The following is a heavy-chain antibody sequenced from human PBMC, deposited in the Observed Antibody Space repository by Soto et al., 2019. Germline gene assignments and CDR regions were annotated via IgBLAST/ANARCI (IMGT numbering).Heavy chain of an antibody. CDR2: IYYSGRT. V-gene: IGHV4-31*03. Sequence: QVQLQESGPGLVKTSQTLSLTCTVSGGSITIGAYFWTWIRQRPGKGLEWVGYIYYSGRTHFNPSLKNRAVISGDTSKNQFSLNLRSVTAADTAVYYCARGVSDFGDYNGFDPWGQGTLVTVSS. D-gene: IGHD4-17*01. J-gene: IGHJ5*02. CDR3: ARGVSDFGDYNGFDP. CDR1: GGSITIGAYF.